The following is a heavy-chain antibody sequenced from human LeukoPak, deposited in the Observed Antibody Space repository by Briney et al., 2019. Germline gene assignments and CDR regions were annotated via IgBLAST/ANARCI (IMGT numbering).Heavy chain of an antibody. D-gene: IGHD2-21*02. J-gene: IGHJ1*01. CDR1: GFSFSSYA. CDR3: ARGLTQIPRLATGLGH. V-gene: IGHV3-33*01. CDR2: IWYDGGNK. Sequence: GGSLRLSCAASGFSFSSYAMHWVRQAPGKRLEWVAVIWYDGGNKYYADSVKGRFTISRDNSKNTLYLEMNSLRAEDTAVYYCARGLTQIPRLATGLGHWGQGTLATVSS.